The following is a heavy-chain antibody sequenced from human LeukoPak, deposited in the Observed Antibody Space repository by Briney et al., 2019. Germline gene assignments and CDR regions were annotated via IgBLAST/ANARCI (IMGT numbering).Heavy chain of an antibody. Sequence: GGSLRLSCTACGYIVSANYMTWVRQAPGKGLEWVSIIYNGGAPYHADSVKGRFTISKDNYEKTKTLYVQMDSLRPEDSAVYYCARDIPEIRYEYWGQGTLVTVSS. D-gene: IGHD2-21*01. CDR2: IYNGGAP. CDR3: ARDIPEIRYEY. CDR1: GYIVSANY. J-gene: IGHJ4*02. V-gene: IGHV3-53*01.